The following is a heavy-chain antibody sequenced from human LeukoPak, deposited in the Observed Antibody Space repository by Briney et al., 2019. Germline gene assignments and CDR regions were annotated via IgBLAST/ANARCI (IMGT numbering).Heavy chain of an antibody. CDR3: ARDKETTTAQFEY. Sequence: PGGSLRLSCAASGFTFSKYSFSWVRQAPGKGLEWVSDTSSSSSYIYYADSVKGRFTISKDNAKNSLYLQMNSLRAEDTAIYYCARDKETTTAQFEYWGQGALVTVAP. CDR2: TSSSSSYI. J-gene: IGHJ4*02. V-gene: IGHV3-21*05. CDR1: GFTFSKYS. D-gene: IGHD4-11*01.